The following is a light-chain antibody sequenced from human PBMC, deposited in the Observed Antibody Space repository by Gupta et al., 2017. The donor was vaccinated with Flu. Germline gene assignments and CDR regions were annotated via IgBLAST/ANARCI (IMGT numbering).Light chain of an antibody. CDR3: QQYDSYLIT. CDR1: QGISSY. J-gene: IGKJ5*01. V-gene: IGKV1-8*01. CDR2: AAS. Sequence: AIRMTQSPSSFSASTGDRVTITCRASQGISSYLAWYQQKPGKAPKLLIYAASTLQSGVPSRFSGSGSGTDFTLTISCLQSEDFATYYCQQYDSYLITFGQGTLMEIK.